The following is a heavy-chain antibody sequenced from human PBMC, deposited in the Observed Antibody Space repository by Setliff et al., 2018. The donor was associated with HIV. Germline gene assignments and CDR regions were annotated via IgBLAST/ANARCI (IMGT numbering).Heavy chain of an antibody. J-gene: IGHJ4*02. D-gene: IGHD6-19*01. CDR2: INHSGKT. CDR3: ASGREAVAGALHFDY. CDR1: GDSIGSSSYY. Sequence: SETLSLTCTVSGDSIGSSSYYWAWIRQPPGKGLEWIGDINHSGKTNYNRSLKSRVTISVDTSKNQFSLKLNSVTAADTAVYYCASGREAVAGALHFDYWGQGPLVTVSS. V-gene: IGHV4-39*01.